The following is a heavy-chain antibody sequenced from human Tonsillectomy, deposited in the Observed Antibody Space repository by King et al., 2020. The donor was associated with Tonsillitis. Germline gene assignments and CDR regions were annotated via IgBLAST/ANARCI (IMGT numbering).Heavy chain of an antibody. CDR2: IRSEAYGGTT. CDR1: GFPFGDYA. Sequence: DVQLVESGGGLVQPGRSLRLSCTASGFPFGDYAMSWVRQAPGKGLEWVGVIRSEAYGGTTEYAASVKGRFTISRDDSRSIAYLQMNSLKTEDTAVYYCTRRPPITEFDYWGQGTLVTVSS. CDR3: TRRPPITEFDY. D-gene: IGHD5-12*01. V-gene: IGHV3-49*04. J-gene: IGHJ4*02.